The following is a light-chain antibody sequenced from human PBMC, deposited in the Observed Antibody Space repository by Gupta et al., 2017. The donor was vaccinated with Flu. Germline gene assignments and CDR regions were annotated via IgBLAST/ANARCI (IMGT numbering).Light chain of an antibody. CDR2: DVS. V-gene: IGLV2-14*04. CDR3: SSYTSSSTPV. CDR1: SSDVGGYNY. Sequence: SITISCTGTSSDVGGYNYVSWYQQHPGKAPKLMIYDVSNRPSGVSNRFSGSKSDNTASLTISGLQAEDEADYYCSSYTSSSTPVFGTGTKVTVL. J-gene: IGLJ1*01.